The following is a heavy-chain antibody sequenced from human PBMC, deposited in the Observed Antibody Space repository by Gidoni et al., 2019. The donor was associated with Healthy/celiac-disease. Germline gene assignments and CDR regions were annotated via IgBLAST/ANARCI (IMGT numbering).Heavy chain of an antibody. D-gene: IGHD2-15*01. V-gene: IGHV5-10-1*03. CDR2: IDPSDSYT. CDR3: ARLCSGGSCYGYYYMDV. CDR1: GYSFTSYW. Sequence: DVQLVQSGAEVKKPGESLRISCKGSGYSFTSYWISWVRQMPGKGLEWMGRIDPSDSYTNYSPSFQGHVTISADKSISTAYLQWSSLKASDTAMYYCARLCSGGSCYGYYYMDVWGKGTTVTVSS. J-gene: IGHJ6*03.